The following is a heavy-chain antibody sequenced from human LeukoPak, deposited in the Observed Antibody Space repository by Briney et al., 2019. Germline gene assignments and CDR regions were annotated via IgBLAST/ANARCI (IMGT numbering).Heavy chain of an antibody. CDR1: GFTVSSSY. J-gene: IGHJ6*03. Sequence: GGSLRLSCAASGFTVSSSYMSWVRQAPGKGLEWVSVIYSGGSTYYADSVKGRFTISRDNSKNTLYLQMNSLRAEDTAVYYCARGVPFYYMDVWGKGTTVTVSS. CDR2: IYSGGST. V-gene: IGHV3-53*01. D-gene: IGHD3-10*01. CDR3: ARGVPFYYMDV.